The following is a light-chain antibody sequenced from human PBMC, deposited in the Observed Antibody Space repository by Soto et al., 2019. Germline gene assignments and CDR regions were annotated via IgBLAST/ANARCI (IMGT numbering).Light chain of an antibody. J-gene: IGKJ4*01. Sequence: EIVLTQSPGALSLSPGERATLSCRASQSVSNNYLAWYQQKPGQAPRLLMYGASRRATGIPERFSGSGSGTDFTLTISRREPEDFAVYDCQQYVTSVLTFGGGTKVEI. V-gene: IGKV3-20*01. CDR2: GAS. CDR3: QQYVTSVLT. CDR1: QSVSNNY.